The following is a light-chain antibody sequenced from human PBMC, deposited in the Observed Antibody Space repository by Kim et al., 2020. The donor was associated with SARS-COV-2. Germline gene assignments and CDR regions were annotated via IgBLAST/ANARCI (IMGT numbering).Light chain of an antibody. V-gene: IGKV3-11*01. Sequence: EIVLTHSPGTLSLSPGERATLSCRASQSVRTYLAWYQQKPGQAPRLLIYDTSNRATGIPARFSGSGSGTDFTLTIASLEPEDFAVYYCQQRSNWITVGQGTRLEIK. J-gene: IGKJ5*01. CDR1: QSVRTY. CDR3: QQRSNWIT. CDR2: DTS.